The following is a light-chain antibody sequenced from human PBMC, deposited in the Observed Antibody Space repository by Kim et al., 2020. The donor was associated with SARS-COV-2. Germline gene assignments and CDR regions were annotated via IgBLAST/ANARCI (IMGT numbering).Light chain of an antibody. CDR2: RDN. J-gene: IGLJ1*01. CDR3: QAWDSSIYV. CDR1: KLGDKY. Sequence: SVSPGQTASITCSGDKLGDKYAAWYQQKPGQSPVVVISRDNRRPSGIPERFSGSNSGNAATLTISGTQAMDEADYYCQAWDSSIYVFGTGTKVTVL. V-gene: IGLV3-1*01.